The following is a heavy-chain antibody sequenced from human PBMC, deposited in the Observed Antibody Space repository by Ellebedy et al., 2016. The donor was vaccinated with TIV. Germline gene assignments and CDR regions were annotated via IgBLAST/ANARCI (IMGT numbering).Heavy chain of an antibody. J-gene: IGHJ4*02. CDR1: GFTFSTYW. D-gene: IGHD6-13*01. Sequence: GESLKISCAASGFTFSTYWMHWVRQAPGKGLMWVSRINTDGSSTGYADSVKGRFTISSDNAKNTLYLQMNGLRAEDTAVYYCAREVWYPASWGQGTLVTVSS. V-gene: IGHV3-74*01. CDR3: AREVWYPAS. CDR2: INTDGSST.